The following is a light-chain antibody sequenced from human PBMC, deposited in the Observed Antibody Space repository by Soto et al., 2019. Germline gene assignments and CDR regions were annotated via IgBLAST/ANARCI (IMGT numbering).Light chain of an antibody. CDR1: SSNIGSNF. J-gene: IGLJ3*02. CDR2: RTD. CDR3: AECDNSLRWV. Sequence: QSVLTQPASAPGAPGQTVTISCSGSSSNIGSNFVYWYQQVPGTAPKLLIYRTDQRPSGVPDRFSGSKPGASAYLAISGLRSDDEADYYCAECDNSLRWVFGGGTKLTVL. V-gene: IGLV1-47*01.